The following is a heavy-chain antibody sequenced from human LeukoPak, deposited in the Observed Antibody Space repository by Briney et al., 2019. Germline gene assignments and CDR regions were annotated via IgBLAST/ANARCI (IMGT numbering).Heavy chain of an antibody. Sequence: PGGSLRLSCAASEFTFSSYWMSWVRQAPGKGLEWVANIKQDGSEKYYVDSVKGRFTISRDNAKNSLYLQMNSLRAEDTAVYYCARDQRYCSSSSCPWEPFDYWGQGTLVTVSS. D-gene: IGHD2-2*01. CDR1: EFTFSSYW. CDR3: ARDQRYCSSSSCPWEPFDY. V-gene: IGHV3-7*05. J-gene: IGHJ4*02. CDR2: IKQDGSEK.